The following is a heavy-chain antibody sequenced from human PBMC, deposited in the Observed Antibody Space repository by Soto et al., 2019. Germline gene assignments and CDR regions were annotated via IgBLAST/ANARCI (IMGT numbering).Heavy chain of an antibody. CDR2: FDPEDGET. D-gene: IGHD5-12*01. Sequence: ASVKVSFKVSGYTLTELSMHWLRQAPGKGLEWMGGFDPEDGETIYAQKFQGRVTMTEDTSTDTAYMELSSLRSEDTAVYYCATGRGYSGYARRWGQGTLVTVSS. CDR3: ATGRGYSGYARR. CDR1: GYTLTELS. J-gene: IGHJ4*02. V-gene: IGHV1-24*01.